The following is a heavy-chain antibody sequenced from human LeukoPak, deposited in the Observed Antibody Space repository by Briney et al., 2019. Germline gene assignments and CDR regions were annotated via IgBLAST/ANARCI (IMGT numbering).Heavy chain of an antibody. J-gene: IGHJ5*02. CDR2: IYTSGST. CDR3: AGSIAAHRGAWFGP. V-gene: IGHV4-61*02. CDR1: GGSISSGSYY. Sequence: SETLSLTCTVSGGSISSGSYYWSWIRQPAGKGLEWIGRIYTSGSTNYNPSLKSRVTISVDTSKNQFSLKLSSVTAADTAVYYCAGSIAAHRGAWFGPWGQGTLVTVSS. D-gene: IGHD6-6*01.